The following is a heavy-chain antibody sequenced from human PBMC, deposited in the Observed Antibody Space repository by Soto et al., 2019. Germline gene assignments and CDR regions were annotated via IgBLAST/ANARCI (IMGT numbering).Heavy chain of an antibody. D-gene: IGHD4-17*01. CDR1: GFTFDDYA. V-gene: IGHV3-9*01. J-gene: IGHJ4*02. CDR2: ISWNSGSI. Sequence: ESGGGLVQPGRSLRLSCAASGFTFDDYAMHWVRQAPGKGLEWVSGISWNSGSIGYADSVKGRFTISRDNAKNSLYLQMNSLRAEDTALYYCAKDTMTTVTTSFDYWGQGTLVTVSS. CDR3: AKDTMTTVTTSFDY.